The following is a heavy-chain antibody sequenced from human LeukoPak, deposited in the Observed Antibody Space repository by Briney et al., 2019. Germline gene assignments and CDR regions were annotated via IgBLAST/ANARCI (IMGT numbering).Heavy chain of an antibody. CDR2: MNPNSGNT. V-gene: IGHV1-8*01. CDR1: GYTFTSYD. D-gene: IGHD3-3*01. CDR3: AADPFGVAVYYYYYGMDV. Sequence: ASVKVSCKASGYTFTSYDINWVRQATGQGLEWMGWMNPNSGNTGYAQKFQGRVTMTRNTSISTAYMELSSLRSEDTAVYYCAADPFGVAVYYYYYGMDVWGQGTTVTVSS. J-gene: IGHJ6*02.